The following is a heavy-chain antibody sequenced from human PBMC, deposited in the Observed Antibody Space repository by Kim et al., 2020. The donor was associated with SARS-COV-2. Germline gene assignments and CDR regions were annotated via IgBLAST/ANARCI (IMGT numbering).Heavy chain of an antibody. J-gene: IGHJ2*01. D-gene: IGHD3-9*01. CDR3: ARDTGLRYFDWLQDWYFDL. CDR2: ISSSSSYT. Sequence: GGSLRLSCAASGFTFSDYYMSWIRQAPGKGLEWVSYISSSSSYTNYADSVKGRFTISRDNAKNSLYLQMNSLRAEVTAVYYCARDTGLRYFDWLQDWYFDLWGRGTLGTVSS. V-gene: IGHV3-11*06. CDR1: GFTFSDYY.